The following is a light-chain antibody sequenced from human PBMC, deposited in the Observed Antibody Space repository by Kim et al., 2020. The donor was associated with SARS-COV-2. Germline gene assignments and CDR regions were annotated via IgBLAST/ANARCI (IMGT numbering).Light chain of an antibody. Sequence: SYELTQPPSVSVSPGQTASITCSGDKLGDKYACWYQQKPGQSPVLVIYQDSKRPSGIPELFSGSNSGNTATLTISGTQAMDEADYYCQAWDSSTGGFGGG. CDR3: QAWDSSTGG. V-gene: IGLV3-1*01. CDR1: KLGDKY. J-gene: IGLJ2*01. CDR2: QDS.